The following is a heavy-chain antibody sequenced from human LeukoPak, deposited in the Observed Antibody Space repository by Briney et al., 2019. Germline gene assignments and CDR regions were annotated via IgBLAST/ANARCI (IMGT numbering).Heavy chain of an antibody. CDR1: GGSISSSSYY. Sequence: SETLSLTCTVSGGSISSSSYYWGWIRQPPGKGLEWIGSIYYSGSTYYNPSLKSRVTISVDTSKNQFSLKLSSVTAADTAVYYCAREWELPDNWFDPWGQGTLVTVSS. CDR2: IYYSGST. V-gene: IGHV4-39*07. D-gene: IGHD1-26*01. J-gene: IGHJ5*02. CDR3: AREWELPDNWFDP.